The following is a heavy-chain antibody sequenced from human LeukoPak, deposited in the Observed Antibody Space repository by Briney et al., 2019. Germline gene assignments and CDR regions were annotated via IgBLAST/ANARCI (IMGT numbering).Heavy chain of an antibody. CDR2: IKEDGSEK. J-gene: IGHJ4*02. Sequence: GGSLRLSCAASGFTFRRYWMSWVRQAPGKGLEWVANIKEDGSEKYHVDSVKGRFTISRDNAKNSLYLQMNSLRAEDTAVYYCAKDVVGAINYFDYWGQGTLVTVSS. CDR1: GFTFRRYW. D-gene: IGHD1-26*01. V-gene: IGHV3-7*05. CDR3: AKDVVGAINYFDY.